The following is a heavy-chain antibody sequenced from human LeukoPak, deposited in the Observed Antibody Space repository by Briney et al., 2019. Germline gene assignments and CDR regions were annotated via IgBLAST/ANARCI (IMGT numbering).Heavy chain of an antibody. J-gene: IGHJ4*02. CDR1: GYTFTSNY. D-gene: IGHD3-10*01. Sequence: ASVKVSCKASGYTFTSNYMHWVRQAPGQGLEWMGVIAPSSGTTSYAQKFQGRVTMTRDTSTSTLYLELSSLTSEDTAVYYCARASGSSAVPFDYWGQGTLVTVSS. CDR3: ARASGSSAVPFDY. CDR2: IAPSSGTT. V-gene: IGHV1-46*01.